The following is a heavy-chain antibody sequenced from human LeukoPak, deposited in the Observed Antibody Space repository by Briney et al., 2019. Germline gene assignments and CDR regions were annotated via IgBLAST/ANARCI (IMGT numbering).Heavy chain of an antibody. Sequence: GGSLRLSCAASGFFFSTYWMTWVRQAPGKGLEWVANINLDGTEEHYVDSSLKGRFTISRDNAKNSLYLQMNSLRVEDTAVYYCASGRHDFLHWGQGTLVTVSS. CDR2: INLDGTEE. J-gene: IGHJ4*02. D-gene: IGHD3/OR15-3a*01. CDR1: GFFFSTYW. CDR3: ASGRHDFLH. V-gene: IGHV3-7*01.